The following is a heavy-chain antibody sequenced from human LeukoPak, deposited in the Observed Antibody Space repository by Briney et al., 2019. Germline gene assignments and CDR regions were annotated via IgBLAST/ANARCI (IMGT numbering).Heavy chain of an antibody. CDR3: ASSGLGYCSGGSCYPLLNY. CDR1: GGSISSYY. V-gene: IGHV4-59*01. Sequence: KPSETLSLTCTVSGGSISSYYWSWIRQPPGKGLEWIGHIYYSGSTNYNPSLKSRVTISVDTSKNQFSLKLSSVTAADTAVYYCASSGLGYCSGGSCYPLLNYWGQGTLVTVSS. D-gene: IGHD2-15*01. J-gene: IGHJ4*02. CDR2: IYYSGST.